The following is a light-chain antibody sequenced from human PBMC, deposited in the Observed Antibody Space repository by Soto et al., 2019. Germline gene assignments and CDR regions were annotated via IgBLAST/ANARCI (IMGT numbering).Light chain of an antibody. CDR2: GIS. CDR1: QSVTNRY. Sequence: ENLLTQSPGILSLSPGERATLSCRATQSVTNRYFAWYQQKPGQAPRLLIYGISSRATDIPDRFSGSGSGTDFTLTISRLEPEDFVVYYCQQYSTLPHTFGQGTKLEVK. V-gene: IGKV3-20*01. J-gene: IGKJ2*01. CDR3: QQYSTLPHT.